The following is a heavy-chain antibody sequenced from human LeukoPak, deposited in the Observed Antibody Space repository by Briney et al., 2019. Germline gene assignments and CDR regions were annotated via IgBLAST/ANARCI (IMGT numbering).Heavy chain of an antibody. Sequence: GGSLRLSCAASGFTFSSYGMHWVRQAPGKGLEWVAFIRCDGSNKYYADSVKGRFTISRDNSKNTLYLQMNSLRAEDTAVYYCAKILGRYSYGPVEYWGQGTLVTVSS. J-gene: IGHJ4*02. CDR2: IRCDGSNK. CDR3: AKILGRYSYGPVEY. D-gene: IGHD5-18*01. CDR1: GFTFSSYG. V-gene: IGHV3-30*02.